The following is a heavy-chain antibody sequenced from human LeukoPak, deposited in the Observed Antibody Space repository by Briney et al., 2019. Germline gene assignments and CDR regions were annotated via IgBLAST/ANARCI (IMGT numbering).Heavy chain of an antibody. Sequence: SETLSLTCTVYGRSFSGYYWNWIRQHPGKGLEWIGYIYYSGSTYYNPSLKSRVTISVDTSKNQFSLKLSSVTAADTAVYYCAREEGGGLDYWGQGTLVTVSS. CDR2: IYYSGST. J-gene: IGHJ4*02. D-gene: IGHD3-16*01. CDR1: GRSFSGYY. CDR3: AREEGGGLDY. V-gene: IGHV4-31*03.